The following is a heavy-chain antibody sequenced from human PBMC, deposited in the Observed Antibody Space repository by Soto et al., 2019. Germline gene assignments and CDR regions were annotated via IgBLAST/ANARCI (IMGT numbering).Heavy chain of an antibody. CDR1: GGSFSGYY. Sequence: QVQLQQWGAGLLKPSETLSLTCAVYGGSFSGYYWSWIRQPPGKGLEWIGEINHSGSTNYNPSLKSRVTISVDTSKNQFSLKLSSVTAADTAVYYCARGVFPRWSHFDYWGQGTLVTVSS. V-gene: IGHV4-34*01. J-gene: IGHJ4*02. D-gene: IGHD2-8*01. CDR2: INHSGST. CDR3: ARGVFPRWSHFDY.